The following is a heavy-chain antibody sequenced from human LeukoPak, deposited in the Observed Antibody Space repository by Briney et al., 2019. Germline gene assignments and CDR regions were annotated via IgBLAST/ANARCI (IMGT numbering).Heavy chain of an antibody. CDR2: ISGGADIT. V-gene: IGHV3-23*01. J-gene: IGHJ4*02. D-gene: IGHD2-8*02. CDR3: AKAQNTGGAFDY. CDR1: GFTFSSYA. Sequence: GGSLRLSSAASGFTFSSYAMSWVRQAPGKGLEWVSAISGGADITYYADSVKGRFTISRDNSKNTLYLQMNSLRAEDTAVYYCAKAQNTGGAFDYWGQGILVTVAS.